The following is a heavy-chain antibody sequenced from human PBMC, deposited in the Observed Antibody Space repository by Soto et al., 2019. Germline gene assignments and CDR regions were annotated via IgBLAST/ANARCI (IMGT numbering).Heavy chain of an antibody. Sequence: GGSLRLSCAASGFSFSNHNMNWVRQAPGKGLEWISYISTSSSYIYYADSVKGRFTISRDNAKNSLYLQMNSLRAEDTAVYYCARDLMVVPAAIGNYFDYWGQGTLVTVSS. D-gene: IGHD2-2*02. J-gene: IGHJ4*02. CDR1: GFSFSNHN. CDR2: ISTSSSYI. CDR3: ARDLMVVPAAIGNYFDY. V-gene: IGHV3-21*05.